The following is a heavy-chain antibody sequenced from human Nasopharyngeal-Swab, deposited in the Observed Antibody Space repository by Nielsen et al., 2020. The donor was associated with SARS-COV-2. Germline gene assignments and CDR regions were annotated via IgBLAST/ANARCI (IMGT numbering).Heavy chain of an antibody. V-gene: IGHV3-30*03. CDR1: GFTFNSHG. CDR2: ISFDGSKK. CDR3: ARDAVDLGYCSGGSCYSDYYYYYMDV. D-gene: IGHD2-15*01. Sequence: GGSLRLSCAASGFTFNSHGVHWVRKAPGKGLEWVAVISFDGSKKYYADSVKGRFTISRDNSKNTLYLQMNGLRAEDTAVYYCARDAVDLGYCSGGSCYSDYYYYYMDVWGKGTTVTVSS. J-gene: IGHJ6*03.